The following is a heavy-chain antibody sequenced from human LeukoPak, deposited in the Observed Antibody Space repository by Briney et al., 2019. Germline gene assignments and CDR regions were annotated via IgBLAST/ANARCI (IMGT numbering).Heavy chain of an antibody. CDR1: GYSFHDFG. V-gene: IGHV1-18*04. Sequence: ASVKVSCKASGYSFHDFGISWVRQAPGQGLEWMGWISTEIGNTNYAQRLRGRVTMTGDTSTSTVYMELTSLRSDDTAVYYCARDRYGYCGGGSCFLFDCWGQGTLVTVSS. J-gene: IGHJ4*02. CDR2: ISTEIGNT. D-gene: IGHD2-15*01. CDR3: ARDRYGYCGGGSCFLFDC.